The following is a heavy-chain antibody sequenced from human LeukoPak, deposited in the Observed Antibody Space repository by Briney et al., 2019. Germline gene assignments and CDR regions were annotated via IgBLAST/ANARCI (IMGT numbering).Heavy chain of an antibody. V-gene: IGHV4-30-4*01. CDR3: ARGRRCSSTSCYAKVYWFDP. D-gene: IGHD2-2*01. CDR1: GGSISSGDYC. J-gene: IGHJ5*02. CDR2: IYYSGST. Sequence: PSETLSLTCTVSGGSISSGDYCWSWIRQPPGKGLEWIGYIYYSGSTYYNPSLKSRVTISVDTSKNQFSLKLSSVTAADTAVYYCARGRRCSSTSCYAKVYWFDPWGQGTLVTVSS.